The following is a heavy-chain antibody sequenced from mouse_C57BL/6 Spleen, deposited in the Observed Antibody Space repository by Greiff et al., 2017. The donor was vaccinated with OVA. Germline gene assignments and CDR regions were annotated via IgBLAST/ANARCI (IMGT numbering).Heavy chain of an antibody. CDR1: GFTFSSYA. V-gene: IGHV5-4*01. CDR2: ISDGGSYT. Sequence: EVKLVESGGGLVKPGGSLKLSCAASGFTFSSYAMSWVRQTPEKRLEWVATISDGGSYTYYPDNVKGRFTISSANAKNNLYLQMNQLKSEDTAMYFYARDQGYSNLDYWGQGTTLTVSA. CDR3: ARDQGYSNLDY. J-gene: IGHJ2*01. D-gene: IGHD2-5*01.